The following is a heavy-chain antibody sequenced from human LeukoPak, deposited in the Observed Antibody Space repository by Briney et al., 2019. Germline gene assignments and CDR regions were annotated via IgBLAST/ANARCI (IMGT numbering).Heavy chain of an antibody. V-gene: IGHV1-2*04. CDR3: ARAEDYGAKMAY. CDR1: GYTFTGYY. Sequence: ASVKVSCKASGYTFTGYYMHWVRQAPGQGLEWMGWINPNSGGTNYAQKFQGWVTTTTDTSTSTAYMELRSLRSDDTAVYYCARAEDYGAKMAYWGQGTLVTVSS. D-gene: IGHD4-17*01. J-gene: IGHJ4*02. CDR2: INPNSGGT.